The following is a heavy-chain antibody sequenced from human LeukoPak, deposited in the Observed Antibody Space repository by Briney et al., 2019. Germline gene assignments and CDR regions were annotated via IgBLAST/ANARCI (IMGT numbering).Heavy chain of an antibody. CDR1: GFTFSTYA. Sequence: QPGGSLRLSCAASGFTFSTYAMSWVRQAPGKGLEWVSAIGGSGRSTYYADSVRGRFTISRDNSKNTLYLQISSLRAEDSAVYYCAKDTALAAVGSLHHWGQGTLVTVSS. CDR3: AKDTALAAVGSLHH. J-gene: IGHJ1*01. CDR2: IGGSGRST. V-gene: IGHV3-23*01. D-gene: IGHD6-19*01.